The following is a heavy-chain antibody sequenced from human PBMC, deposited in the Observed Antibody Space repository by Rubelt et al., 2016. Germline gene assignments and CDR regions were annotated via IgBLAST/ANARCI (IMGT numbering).Heavy chain of an antibody. D-gene: IGHD1-26*01. Sequence: EVQLVESGGGLIQPGGSLRLSCAASGFTFSSYSMNWVRQAPGKGLEWVSSISSSSSYIYYADSVKGRVTSSRDNAKNSLYLQMNRLGGEDTAVYYCARATGSYLVDYWGQGTLVTVSS. CDR2: ISSSSSYI. CDR3: ARATGSYLVDY. CDR1: GFTFSSYS. J-gene: IGHJ4*02. V-gene: IGHV3-21*01.